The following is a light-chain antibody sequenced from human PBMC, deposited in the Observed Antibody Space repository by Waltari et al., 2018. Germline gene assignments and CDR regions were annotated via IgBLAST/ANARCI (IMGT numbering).Light chain of an antibody. CDR1: QSLSSSQ. Sequence: EIALTQSPGTLSLSPGDRVTLSCRASQSLSSSQLAWYQQKPGQAPRLLIYGASSRTTGIPERFSGSGSETDFTLTISRLEPEDFAVYYCQQYGSSPTTFGGGTKVEIK. CDR3: QQYGSSPTT. J-gene: IGKJ4*01. V-gene: IGKV3-20*01. CDR2: GAS.